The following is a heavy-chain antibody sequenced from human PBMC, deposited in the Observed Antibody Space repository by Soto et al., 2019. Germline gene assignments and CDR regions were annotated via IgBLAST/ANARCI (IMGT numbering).Heavy chain of an antibody. Sequence: QVQLQESGPGLVKPSETLSLTCTVSGGSVSSGSYYWSWIRQPPGKGLEWIGYIYYSGSTNYNPYLTSRVTISVDTSKNQFSLKLSSVTAADTAVYYCARDHGIAVAHNWFHTWGQGTLVTVSS. J-gene: IGHJ5*02. CDR2: IYYSGST. D-gene: IGHD6-19*01. CDR1: GGSVSSGSYY. CDR3: ARDHGIAVAHNWFHT. V-gene: IGHV4-61*01.